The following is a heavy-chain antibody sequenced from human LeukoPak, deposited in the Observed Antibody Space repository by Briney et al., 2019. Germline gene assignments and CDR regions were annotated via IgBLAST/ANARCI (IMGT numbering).Heavy chain of an antibody. CDR3: ASAYYDFWSGYSYYFDY. Sequence: SGTLSLTCTVSGYSISSGYYWGWIRQPPGKGLEWIGSIYHSGSTYYNPSLKSRVTISVDTSKNQFSLKLSSVTAADTAVYYCASAYYDFWSGYSYYFDYWGQGTLVTVSS. CDR2: IYHSGST. CDR1: GYSISSGYY. V-gene: IGHV4-38-2*02. D-gene: IGHD3-3*01. J-gene: IGHJ4*02.